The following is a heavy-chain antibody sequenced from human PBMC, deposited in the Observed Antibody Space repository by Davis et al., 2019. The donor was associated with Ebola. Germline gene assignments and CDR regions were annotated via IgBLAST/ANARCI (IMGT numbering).Heavy chain of an antibody. CDR1: GFTFSSYG. V-gene: IGHV3-33*01. D-gene: IGHD6-13*01. J-gene: IGHJ4*02. CDR2: IWSDGINK. Sequence: PGGSLRLSCAASGFTFSSYGMHWVRQAPGKGLEWVAVIWSDGINKYYAESVKGRFTISRDNSKNTLFLQMNSLRAEDTAVYYCAGSIAVAAIYDYWGQGTLVTVSS. CDR3: AGSIAVAAIYDY.